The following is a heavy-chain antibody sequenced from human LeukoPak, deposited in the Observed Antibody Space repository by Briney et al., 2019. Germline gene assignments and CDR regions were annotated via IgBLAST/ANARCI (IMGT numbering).Heavy chain of an antibody. D-gene: IGHD3-10*01. CDR2: ISSSGTTI. J-gene: IGHJ4*02. CDR1: GFTFSDYY. Sequence: GGSLRLSCAASGFTFSDYYMSWIRQPPGKGLEWVSYISSSGTTIYYADSVRGRFTVSRDNAKNSLYLQMDSLSAEDTAVFYCASLRGVNRWGQGTLVTVSS. CDR3: ASLRGVNR. V-gene: IGHV3-11*01.